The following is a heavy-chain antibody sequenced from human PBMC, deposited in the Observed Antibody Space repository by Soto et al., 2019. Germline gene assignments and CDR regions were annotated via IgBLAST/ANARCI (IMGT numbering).Heavy chain of an antibody. Sequence: QVQLVQSGAEVKKPGASVRVSCKASGYTFTSYYMHWVRQAPGQGLEWMGIINPSGGSTSYAQKFQGRVTMTRDTSTSTVYMELSSLRSEDTALYYCARGRWDALRSFFNDYWGQGTQVTVSS. CDR1: GYTFTSYY. J-gene: IGHJ4*02. CDR3: ARGRWDALRSFFNDY. V-gene: IGHV1-46*01. CDR2: INPSGGST. D-gene: IGHD3-10*01.